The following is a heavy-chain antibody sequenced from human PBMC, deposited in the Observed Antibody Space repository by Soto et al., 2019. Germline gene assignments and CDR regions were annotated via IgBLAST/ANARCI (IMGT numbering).Heavy chain of an antibody. V-gene: IGHV1-46*01. CDR2: INPGYPAGGST. CDR1: GYTLTTFF. Sequence: QVQLVQSGAEVKKPGASVKVSCKASGYTLTTFFMHWVRQAPGQGLEWMGVINPGYPAGGSTTYGRKCKSRVTITTNTNTSTVYMELRRLRSDDTAEYYCAREALVPGATTGIDDWGHGTTVTVSS. CDR3: AREALVPGATTGIDD. D-gene: IGHD1-26*01. J-gene: IGHJ6*02.